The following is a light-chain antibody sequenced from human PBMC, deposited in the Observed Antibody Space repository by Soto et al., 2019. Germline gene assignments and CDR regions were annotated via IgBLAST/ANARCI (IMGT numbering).Light chain of an antibody. CDR2: AAS. V-gene: IGKV1-39*01. Sequence: DIQMTQSPSSLSASVGDRVTITCRASQSVSNYLKWYQQKPGKAPKLLIYAASTLQSGVPSRFSGSGSGTDFTLTISSLHPEDFATYYCQQTYNTPYSFGQGTKLEI. CDR3: QQTYNTPYS. J-gene: IGKJ2*01. CDR1: QSVSNY.